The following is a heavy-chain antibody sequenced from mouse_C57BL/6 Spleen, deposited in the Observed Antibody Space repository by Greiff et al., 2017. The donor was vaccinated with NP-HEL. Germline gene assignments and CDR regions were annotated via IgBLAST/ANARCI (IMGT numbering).Heavy chain of an antibody. D-gene: IGHD1-1*01. Sequence: QVQLQQSGPELVKPGASVKISCKASGYAFSSSWMNWVKQRPGKGLEWIGRIYPGDGDTNYNGKFKGKATLTADKSSSHAYMQLSSLTSEDSAVYFCARGAREYYGSSYDYFDYWGQGTTLTVSS. J-gene: IGHJ2*01. CDR1: GYAFSSSW. V-gene: IGHV1-82*01. CDR2: IYPGDGDT. CDR3: ARGAREYYGSSYDYFDY.